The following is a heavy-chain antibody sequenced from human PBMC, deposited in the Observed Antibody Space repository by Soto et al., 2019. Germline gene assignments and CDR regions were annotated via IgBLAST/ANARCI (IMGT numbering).Heavy chain of an antibody. J-gene: IGHJ4*02. CDR1: GASISGRSSYS. Sequence: QVQLEESGPRLVKPPETLTLTCTVSGASISGRSSYSWGWIRQPPGKGLEWIGTIYSSGATYYGPSLQGRVTISVDTSKNHFYLMMNSLTAADTAVYFCARLSAVRGVIHYWGQGTLVAVSS. V-gene: IGHV4-39*02. CDR3: ARLSAVRGVIHY. D-gene: IGHD3-10*01. CDR2: IYSSGAT.